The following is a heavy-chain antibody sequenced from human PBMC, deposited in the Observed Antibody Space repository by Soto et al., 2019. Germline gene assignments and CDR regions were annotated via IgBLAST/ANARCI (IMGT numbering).Heavy chain of an antibody. CDR3: ARSGYRHGPNPLLY. J-gene: IGHJ4*02. CDR2: IYYSGST. Sequence: LSLTGTVSGGSISSGGYYWSWIRQHPGKGLEWIGYIYYSGSTYYNPSLKSRVTISVDTSKNQFSLKLSSVTAADTAVYYCARSGYRHGPNPLLYRGQGTLVTGSS. CDR1: GGSISSGGYY. V-gene: IGHV4-31*03. D-gene: IGHD5-18*01.